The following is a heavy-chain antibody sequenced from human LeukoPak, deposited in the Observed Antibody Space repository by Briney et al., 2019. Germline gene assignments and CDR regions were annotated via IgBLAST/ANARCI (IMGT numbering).Heavy chain of an antibody. Sequence: PGGSLRLSCAASGFTFSSSAMSWVRQAPGKGLEWVSGIDVSGDRTYYADSVKGRFTISRDNSKNTLYLQMNSLRAEDTAIYYCAKGAVNDLRSPYFDYWGQGTLVTVSS. CDR2: IDVSGDRT. CDR1: GFTFSSSA. J-gene: IGHJ4*02. CDR3: AKGAVNDLRSPYFDY. V-gene: IGHV3-23*01. D-gene: IGHD3-16*01.